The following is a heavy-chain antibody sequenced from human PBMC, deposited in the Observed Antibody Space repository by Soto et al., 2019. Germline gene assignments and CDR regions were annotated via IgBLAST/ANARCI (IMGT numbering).Heavy chain of an antibody. D-gene: IGHD2-21*01. V-gene: IGHV3-23*01. CDR1: GFNFNNYA. CDR3: ARALEEVIVEFNFDY. Sequence: EVQLLESGGGSVQPGGSLRLSCEASGFNFNNYAMTWVRQAPGRGLEWVSIISGSGGSTYFADSVKGRFTISRDNSKNTLYLQMNSLRADDTAVYYCARALEEVIVEFNFDYWGQGTLVTVSS. CDR2: ISGSGGST. J-gene: IGHJ4*02.